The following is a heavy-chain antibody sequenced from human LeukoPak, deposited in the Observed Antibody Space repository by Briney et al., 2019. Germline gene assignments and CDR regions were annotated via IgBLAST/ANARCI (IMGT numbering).Heavy chain of an antibody. D-gene: IGHD4-17*01. CDR1: GVTFSSYW. J-gene: IGHJ4*02. CDR3: TRDRTTVTLFDS. CDR2: ISIDGTTI. Sequence: QPGGSLRLSCAASGVTFSSYWMHWVRQAPGEGLVWVSRISIDGTTIGYADSVKGRFTISRDNAKNTLYLQMNSLKAEDTAVYYCTRDRTTVTLFDSGGQGTLVTVS. V-gene: IGHV3-74*01.